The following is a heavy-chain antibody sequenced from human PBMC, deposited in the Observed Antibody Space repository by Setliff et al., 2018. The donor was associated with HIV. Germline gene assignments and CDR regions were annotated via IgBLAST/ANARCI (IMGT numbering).Heavy chain of an antibody. CDR2: IIPVVDAP. CDR1: GYTFTSYG. V-gene: IGHV1-69*06. J-gene: IGHJ3*02. D-gene: IGHD3-10*01. Sequence: SVKVSCKASGYTFTSYGISWVRQAPGQGLEWVGGIIPVVDAPIYAQRFQGRVVITADKSTGTAYMQLSSLKFEDTAVYYCATRPPGVHGFSIWGQGTMVTVSS. CDR3: ATRPPGVHGFSI.